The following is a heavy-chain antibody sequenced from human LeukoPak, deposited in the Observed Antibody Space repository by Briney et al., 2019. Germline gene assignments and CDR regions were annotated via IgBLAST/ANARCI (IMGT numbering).Heavy chain of an antibody. Sequence: ASVKVSCKASGYTFTSYGISWVRQAPGQGLEWMGWISAYNSNTNYAQKLQGRVTMTTDTSTSTAYMELRSLRSDDTAVYYCARGPRSRGQSDGEYFQHWGQGTLVTVSS. CDR3: ARGPRSRGQSDGEYFQH. J-gene: IGHJ1*01. CDR2: ISAYNSNT. CDR1: GYTFTSYG. V-gene: IGHV1-18*01. D-gene: IGHD2-21*02.